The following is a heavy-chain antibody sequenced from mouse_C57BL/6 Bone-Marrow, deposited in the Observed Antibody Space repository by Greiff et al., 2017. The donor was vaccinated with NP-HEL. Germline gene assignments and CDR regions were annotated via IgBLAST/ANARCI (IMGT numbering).Heavy chain of an antibody. D-gene: IGHD1-1*01. CDR1: EYEFPSHD. J-gene: IGHJ1*03. CDR2: INSDGGST. V-gene: IGHV5-2*01. Sequence: EVQVVESGGGLVQPGESLTLSCESNEYEFPSHDMSWVRKTPETRLELVAAINSDGGSTYYPDTMERRFIISRDNTKKTLYLQMSRVRSEDTALYYCARHVGTTVVGDFDVWGTGTTVTVSS. CDR3: ARHVGTTVVGDFDV.